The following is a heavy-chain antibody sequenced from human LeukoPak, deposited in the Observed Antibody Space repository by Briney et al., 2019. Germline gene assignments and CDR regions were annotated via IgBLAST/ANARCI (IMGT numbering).Heavy chain of an antibody. J-gene: IGHJ4*02. D-gene: IGHD3-9*01. Sequence: GASVKVSCKASGYTFTSYDINCVRQATGQGLEWMGWMSPNSGNTGYAQKFQGRVTMTRNTSISTAYMELSSLRSEDTAVYYCARDFDWLLSTDYWGQGTLVTVSS. CDR1: GYTFTSYD. CDR2: MSPNSGNT. V-gene: IGHV1-8*01. CDR3: ARDFDWLLSTDY.